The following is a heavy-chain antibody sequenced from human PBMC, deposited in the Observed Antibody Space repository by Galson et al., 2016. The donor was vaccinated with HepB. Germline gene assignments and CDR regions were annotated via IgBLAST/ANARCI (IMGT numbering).Heavy chain of an antibody. J-gene: IGHJ4*02. Sequence: SLRLSCAASGFTFSSSSMNWVRQAPGTGLEWVSGISGNGEDTYYTDSVKGRFTISKDNSKNPLYLQMDSLRAEDTATYYCGKGGAYDHWGQGTAVTVSS. V-gene: IGHV3-23*01. CDR2: ISGNGEDT. CDR1: GFTFSSSS. CDR3: GKGGAYDH.